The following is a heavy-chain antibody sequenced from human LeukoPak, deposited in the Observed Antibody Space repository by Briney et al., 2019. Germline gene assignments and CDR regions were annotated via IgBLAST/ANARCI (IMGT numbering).Heavy chain of an antibody. CDR1: GGSFSGYY. CDR2: INHSGST. CDR3: ARSEWLRSGIDY. D-gene: IGHD5-12*01. V-gene: IGHV4-34*01. Sequence: PSETLSLTCAVYGGSFSGYYWSWIRQPPGKGLEWIGEINHSGSTNYNPSLKSRVTISVDTSKNQFSLKLSSVTAADTAVYYCARSEWLRSGIDYWGQGTLVTVSS. J-gene: IGHJ4*02.